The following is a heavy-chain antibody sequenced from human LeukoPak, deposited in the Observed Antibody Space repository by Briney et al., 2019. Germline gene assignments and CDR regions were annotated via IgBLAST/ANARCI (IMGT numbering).Heavy chain of an antibody. CDR3: ARVGSPRLIAAAGSDY. D-gene: IGHD6-13*01. Sequence: GGSLRLSCAASGFTFSDYYMSWIRQAPGKGLEWVSYISSSGSTIYYADSVKGRFTISRDNSKNTLYLQMNSLRAEDTAVYYCARVGSPRLIAAAGSDYWGQGTLVTVSS. J-gene: IGHJ4*02. CDR1: GFTFSDYY. CDR2: ISSSGSTI. V-gene: IGHV3-11*04.